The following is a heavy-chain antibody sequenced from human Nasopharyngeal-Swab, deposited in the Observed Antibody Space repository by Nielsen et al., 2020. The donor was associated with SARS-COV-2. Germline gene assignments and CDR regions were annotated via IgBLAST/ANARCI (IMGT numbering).Heavy chain of an antibody. CDR2: INGSGGST. CDR3: AKEDGIVGATRDFGAY. Sequence: GESLKISCAASGFTFGDYYMSWIRQAPGKGLEWVSAINGSGGSTYYADSVKGRFTISRDNSKNTLYLQMNSLRAEDTAVYYCAKEDGIVGATRDFGAYWGQGTLVTVSS. J-gene: IGHJ4*02. CDR1: GFTFGDYY. V-gene: IGHV3-23*01. D-gene: IGHD1-26*01.